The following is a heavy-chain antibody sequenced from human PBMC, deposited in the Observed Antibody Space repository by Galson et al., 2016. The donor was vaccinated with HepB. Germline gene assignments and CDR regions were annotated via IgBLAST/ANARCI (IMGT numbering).Heavy chain of an antibody. Sequence: SIRFSCSAAGCTFRTSWMSWVRQPPGKGPEWVANINPDGSQTYYVDSVKGRFNISKDNAKNSLYLRMNSLRADDTAVYYCARDPMRFAFDLWGQGTMVTVS. CDR1: GCTFRTSW. V-gene: IGHV3-7*01. CDR2: INPDGSQT. CDR3: ARDPMRFAFDL. J-gene: IGHJ3*01.